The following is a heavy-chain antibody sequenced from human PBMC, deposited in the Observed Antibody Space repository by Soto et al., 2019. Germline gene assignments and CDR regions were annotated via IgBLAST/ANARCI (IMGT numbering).Heavy chain of an antibody. V-gene: IGHV3-74*01. CDR3: ARGLWELPYWYFDL. J-gene: IGHJ2*01. CDR2: INSDGSST. Sequence: EVQLVESGGGLVQPGGSLRLSCAASGFTFSSYWMHWVRQAPGKGLVWVSRINSDGSSTSYADSVKGRFTISRDNAKNALYLQMNRLRAEDTAVYYCARGLWELPYWYFDLWGRGTLVTVSS. D-gene: IGHD1-26*01. CDR1: GFTFSSYW.